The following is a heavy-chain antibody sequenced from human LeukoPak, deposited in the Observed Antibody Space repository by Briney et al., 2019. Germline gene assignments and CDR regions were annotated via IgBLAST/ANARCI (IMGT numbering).Heavy chain of an antibody. D-gene: IGHD2-2*01. J-gene: IGHJ4*02. CDR2: INSDGSST. V-gene: IGHV3-74*01. CDR1: GFTFSSYW. Sequence: GGSLRLSCAASGFTFSSYWMHWVRQAPGKGLVWVSRINSDGSSTSYADSVKGRFTISRDNAKNTLYLQMNSLRAEDTAVYYCATGNQLLFFDYWGQGTLVTVSS. CDR3: ATGNQLLFFDY.